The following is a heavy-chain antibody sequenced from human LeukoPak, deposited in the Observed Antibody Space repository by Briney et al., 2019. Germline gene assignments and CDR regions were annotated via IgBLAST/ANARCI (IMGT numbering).Heavy chain of an antibody. CDR2: ISGSGGST. J-gene: IGHJ6*02. V-gene: IGHV3-23*01. D-gene: IGHD6-13*01. CDR3: AKDWRAAAAGYGMDV. Sequence: GGSLRLSCAASGFTLSSYAIRWVRQAPGKGLEWVSAISGSGGSTYYADSVKGRFTISRDNSKNTLYLQMNSLRAEDTAVYYCAKDWRAAAAGYGMDVWGQGTTVTVSS. CDR1: GFTLSSYA.